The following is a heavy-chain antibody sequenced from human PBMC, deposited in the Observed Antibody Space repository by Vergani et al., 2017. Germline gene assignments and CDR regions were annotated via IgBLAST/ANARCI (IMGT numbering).Heavy chain of an antibody. V-gene: IGHV1-69*08. J-gene: IGHJ6*03. CDR2: IIPVLGKT. Sequence: QVQLVQSGAEVKKPGSSVKVSCKASGATFRSNTISWVRQVPGQGLEWMGRIIPVLGKTKYAQDFQGRLTITADTSTSTAYMELNSLRSQDTAVYYCASDPRRDGSEPQDYYYYMDVWGKGTTVTVSS. CDR1: GATFRSNT. CDR3: ASDPRRDGSEPQDYYYYMDV. D-gene: IGHD5-24*01.